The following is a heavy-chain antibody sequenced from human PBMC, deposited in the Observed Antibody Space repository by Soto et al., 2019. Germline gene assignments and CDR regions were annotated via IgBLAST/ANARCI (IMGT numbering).Heavy chain of an antibody. V-gene: IGHV4-34*01. CDR2: INHSGST. CDR1: GGSFSGYY. J-gene: IGHJ5*02. Sequence: SETLSLTXAVYGGSFSGYYWSWIRQPPGKGLEWIGEINHSGSTNYNPSLKSRVTISVDTSKNQFSLKLSSVTAADTAVYYCARGSYTGRQQLVRGRGWFDPWGQGTLVTVSS. CDR3: ARGSYTGRQQLVRGRGWFDP. D-gene: IGHD6-13*01.